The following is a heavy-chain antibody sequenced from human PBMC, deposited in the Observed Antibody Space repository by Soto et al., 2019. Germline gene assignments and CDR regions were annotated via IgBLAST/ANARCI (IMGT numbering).Heavy chain of an antibody. Sequence: PGGSLSLSCAASGFTFSSYSMNWVRQAPGKGLEWVSYISSSSSTIYYADSVKGRFTISRDNAKNSLYLQMNSLRAEDTAVYYCARGLGYCSGGSCYPLLDAFDIWGQGTMVTVSS. J-gene: IGHJ3*02. CDR2: ISSSSSTI. CDR1: GFTFSSYS. V-gene: IGHV3-48*01. D-gene: IGHD2-15*01. CDR3: ARGLGYCSGGSCYPLLDAFDI.